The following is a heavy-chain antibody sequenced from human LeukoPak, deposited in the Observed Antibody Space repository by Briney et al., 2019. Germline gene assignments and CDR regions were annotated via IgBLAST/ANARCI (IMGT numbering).Heavy chain of an antibody. CDR1: GGSISSYY. Sequence: PSETLSLTCRVSGGSISSYYWNWIRQPPGKGLEWIGYIYYSGSTNYNPSLKSRVTISVDTSKNQFSLKLSSVTAADTAVYYCARHVNYYYGMDVWGQGTTVTVSS. CDR3: ARHVNYYYGMDV. CDR2: IYYSGST. V-gene: IGHV4-59*08. J-gene: IGHJ6*02.